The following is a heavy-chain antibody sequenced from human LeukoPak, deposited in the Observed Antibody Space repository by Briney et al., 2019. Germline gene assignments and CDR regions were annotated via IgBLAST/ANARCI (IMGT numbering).Heavy chain of an antibody. D-gene: IGHD3-22*01. CDR1: GGSISSGSYY. CDR2: IYISGTT. V-gene: IGHV4-61*02. Sequence: SETLSLTCTVSGGSISSGSYYWSWIRQPAGKGLEWIGRIYISGTTNYNPSLKSRVTISVDKSKNQFSLKLSSVTAADTAVYYCASPPTYYYDSSGYYPWGQGTLVTVSS. J-gene: IGHJ5*02. CDR3: ASPPTYYYDSSGYYP.